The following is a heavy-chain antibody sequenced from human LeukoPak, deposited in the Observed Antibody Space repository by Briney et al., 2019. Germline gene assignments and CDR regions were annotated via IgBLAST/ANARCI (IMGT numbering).Heavy chain of an antibody. D-gene: IGHD2-2*01. Sequence: GGSLRLSCAASGFAFSTYAMSWVRQAPGKGLEWVSAISSGGGYTYHADSVKGRFTISRDDSKNTLYLQMSSLRAEDAAVYYCASYCSSRCSPSGFDFWGRGTLVTVSS. V-gene: IGHV3-23*01. CDR2: ISSGGGYT. CDR3: ASYCSSRCSPSGFDF. CDR1: GFAFSTYA. J-gene: IGHJ4*02.